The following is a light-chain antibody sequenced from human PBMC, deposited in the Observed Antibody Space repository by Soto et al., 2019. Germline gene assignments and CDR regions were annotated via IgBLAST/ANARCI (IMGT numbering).Light chain of an antibody. V-gene: IGLV1-44*01. CDR2: NRN. Sequence: QSVLTQTPSASGTPGQTVTISCSGSRSNIGNNAVSWYQQFPGTAPKLLIYNRNQRPAGVPDRFSGSKSGTSASLAISGFQSEDEADYYCATWDESLNARGVLGVVTKLTVL. CDR3: ATWDESLNARGV. J-gene: IGLJ3*02. CDR1: RSNIGNNA.